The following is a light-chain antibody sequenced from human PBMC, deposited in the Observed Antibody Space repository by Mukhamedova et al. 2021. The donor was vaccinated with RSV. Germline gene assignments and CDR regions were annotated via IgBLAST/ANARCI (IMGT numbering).Light chain of an antibody. CDR3: QQYGSSTWT. CDR1: N. CDR2: GAS. Sequence: NLAWYQQKPGQAPRLLIYGASTRATGIPARFSGSGSGTEFTLTISSLQSEDFAVYYCQQYGSSTWTFGQGTKVEIK. V-gene: IGKV3-15*01. J-gene: IGKJ1*01.